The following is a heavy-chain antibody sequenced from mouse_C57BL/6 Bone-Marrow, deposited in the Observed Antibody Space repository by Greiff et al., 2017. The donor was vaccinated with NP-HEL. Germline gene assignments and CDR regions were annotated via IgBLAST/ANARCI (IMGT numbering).Heavy chain of an antibody. Sequence: VQLQQSGAELVKPGASVKLSCKASGYTFTSYWMHWVKQRPGQGLEWIGMIHPNSGSTNYNEKFKSKATLTVDKSSSTAYMQLSSLTSEDSAVYYCARGGNYGSGYFDVWGTGTTVTVSS. J-gene: IGHJ1*03. D-gene: IGHD1-1*01. CDR2: IHPNSGST. CDR3: ARGGNYGSGYFDV. CDR1: GYTFTSYW. V-gene: IGHV1-64*01.